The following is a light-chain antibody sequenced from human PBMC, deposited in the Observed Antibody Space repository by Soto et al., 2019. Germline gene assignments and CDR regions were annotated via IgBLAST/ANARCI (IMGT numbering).Light chain of an antibody. CDR2: GAS. Sequence: EIVLTQSPGTLSLSPGERATLSCRASRSVSGSNVAWHQQKPGQAPRLFIYGASRRATGIPDRFSGGGSGTDFTLTISRLEPEDFAVYYCQQYDSPWTFGQGTKLEV. CDR1: RSVSGSN. CDR3: QQYDSPWT. J-gene: IGKJ2*02. V-gene: IGKV3-20*01.